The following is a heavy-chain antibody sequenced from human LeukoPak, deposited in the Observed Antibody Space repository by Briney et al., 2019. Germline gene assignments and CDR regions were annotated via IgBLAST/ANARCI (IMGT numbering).Heavy chain of an antibody. J-gene: IGHJ3*02. V-gene: IGHV1-2*06. CDR2: INPNSGGT. Sequence: GASVKVSCKASGYTFTGYYMHWVRQAPGQGLEWMGRINPNSGGTNYAQKFQGRVTMTRDTSISTAYMELSRLRSDDTAVYYCARDYCSGGSCYDAFDIWGQGTMVTASS. CDR1: GYTFTGYY. D-gene: IGHD2-15*01. CDR3: ARDYCSGGSCYDAFDI.